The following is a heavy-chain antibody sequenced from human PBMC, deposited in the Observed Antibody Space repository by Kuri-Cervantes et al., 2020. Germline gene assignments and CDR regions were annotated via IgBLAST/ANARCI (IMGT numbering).Heavy chain of an antibody. CDR2: INPSGGST. V-gene: IGHV1-46*01. CDR1: GYTFTSYY. Sequence: ASVKVSCKASGYTFTSYYMHWVRQAPGQGLEWMGIINPSGGSTRYAQKFQGRVTMTRDTSTSTVYMELSSLRSEDTAVYYCARDWGGIGYCSSTSCPKFDYWGQGTLVTVSS. J-gene: IGHJ4*02. CDR3: ARDWGGIGYCSSTSCPKFDY. D-gene: IGHD2-2*01.